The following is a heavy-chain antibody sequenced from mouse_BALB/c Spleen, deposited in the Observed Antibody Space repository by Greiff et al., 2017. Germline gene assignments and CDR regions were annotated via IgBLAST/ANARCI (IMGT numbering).Heavy chain of an antibody. CDR1: GFTFSSFG. D-gene: IGHD1-1*01. V-gene: IGHV5-17*02. J-gene: IGHJ4*01. CDR3: ARSGIVATRRAMDY. Sequence: EVKLMESGGGLVQPGGSRKLSCAASGFTFSSFGMHWVRQAPEKGLEWVAYISSGSSTIYYADTVKGRFTISRDNPKNTLFLQMTSLRSEDTAMYYCARSGIVATRRAMDYWGQGTSGTVSS. CDR2: ISSGSSTI.